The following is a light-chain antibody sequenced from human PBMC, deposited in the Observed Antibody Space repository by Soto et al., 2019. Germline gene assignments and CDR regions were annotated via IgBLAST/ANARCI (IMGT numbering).Light chain of an antibody. J-gene: IGLJ1*01. V-gene: IGLV1-51*01. CDR2: DDN. Sequence: QSVLTQPPSVSAAPGQKVTISCSGSSSNIGGNSVSWYQQLPGTAPKLLIYDDNKRPSGIPDRFSGSKSGTSATLGITGFQTGDEADYYCGSWDSSLRAYVFGTGTKGPV. CDR3: GSWDSSLRAYV. CDR1: SSNIGGNS.